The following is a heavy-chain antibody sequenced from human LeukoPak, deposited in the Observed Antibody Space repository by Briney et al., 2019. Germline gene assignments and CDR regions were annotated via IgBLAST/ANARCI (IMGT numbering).Heavy chain of an antibody. Sequence: PSETLSLTCTVSGGSISSGGYYWNWIRHLPGKGLEWIGYIYYSGNTYYNPSLKSRITISLDTSENQFSLKLSSVTAADMAVYYCARFRDGSRPFDIWGQGTMVTVSS. D-gene: IGHD5-24*01. CDR2: IYYSGNT. CDR3: ARFRDGSRPFDI. CDR1: GGSISSGGYY. V-gene: IGHV4-31*03. J-gene: IGHJ3*02.